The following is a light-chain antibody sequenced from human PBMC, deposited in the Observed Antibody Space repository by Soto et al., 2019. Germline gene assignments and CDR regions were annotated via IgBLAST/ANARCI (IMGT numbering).Light chain of an antibody. CDR1: SSDVGGYHY. V-gene: IGLV2-11*01. CDR2: DVN. J-gene: IGLJ1*01. Sequence: QSALTQPRSVCGSPGQSVTLSCTGTSSDVGGYHYVSWYQHHPGKAPKIIIYDVNKRPSGVPDRFSGSKSGNTASLTISGLQTEDEADYYCSSYAGSSNVFGTGTKLTVL. CDR3: SSYAGSSNV.